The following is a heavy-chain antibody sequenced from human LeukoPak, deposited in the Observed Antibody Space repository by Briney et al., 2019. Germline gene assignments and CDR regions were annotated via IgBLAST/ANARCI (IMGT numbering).Heavy chain of an antibody. CDR1: GFTFDDYA. V-gene: IGHV3-9*01. CDR3: ARTFVPRPLPELVSYYYGMDV. J-gene: IGHJ6*02. D-gene: IGHD2-8*01. CDR2: ISWNSGSI. Sequence: HPGGSLRLSCAASGFTFDDYAMHWVRQAPGKGLEWVSGISWNSGSIGYADSVKGRFTSSRDNAKNSLYLQMNSLRAEDTALYYCARTFVPRPLPELVSYYYGMDVWGQGTTVTVSS.